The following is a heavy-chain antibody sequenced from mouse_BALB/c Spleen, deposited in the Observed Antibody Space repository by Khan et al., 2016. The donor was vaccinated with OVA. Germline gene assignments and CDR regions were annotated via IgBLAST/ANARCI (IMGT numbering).Heavy chain of an antibody. D-gene: IGHD1-1*02. CDR3: ARWWNSYFDY. CDR2: ISYSGST. Sequence: EVQLEESGPGLVKPSQSLSLTCTVTGYSITSDYAWNWIRQFPGNKLEWMGYISYSGSTSYNPSLKSRISITRETSKNPFFLQLTSVTTDDTATYYCARWWNSYFDYWGQGTTLTVSS. CDR1: GYSITSDYA. J-gene: IGHJ2*01. V-gene: IGHV3-2*02.